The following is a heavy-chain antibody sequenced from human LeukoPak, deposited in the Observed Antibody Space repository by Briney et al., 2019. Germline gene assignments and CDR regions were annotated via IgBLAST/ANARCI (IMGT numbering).Heavy chain of an antibody. Sequence: ASVKVSCKASGYNFNQYFMHWVRQAPGQAPEWMGCMDPITGDTTYTQKFRGRLTMTRDTSISTVYMELSSLRSDDTAVYYCARHWLVEEFGWFDPWGQGTLVTVSS. CDR3: ARHWLVEEFGWFDP. J-gene: IGHJ5*02. D-gene: IGHD6-19*01. CDR1: GYNFNQYF. CDR2: MDPITGDT. V-gene: IGHV1-2*02.